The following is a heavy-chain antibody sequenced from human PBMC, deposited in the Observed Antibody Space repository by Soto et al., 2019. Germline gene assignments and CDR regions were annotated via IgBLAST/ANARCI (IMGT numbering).Heavy chain of an antibody. CDR2: ISGSGGST. D-gene: IGHD3-10*01. CDR1: GFNFCRYS. V-gene: IGHV3-23*01. CDR3: AKDPVVRGVNHYYYGMDV. J-gene: IGHJ6*02. Sequence: GCLKPSFGTPGFNFCRYSLSWGRQAPGEGLEWVSAISGSGGSTYYADSVKGRFTISRDNSKNTLYLQMNSLRAEDTAVYYCAKDPVVRGVNHYYYGMDVWGQGTTVTVSS.